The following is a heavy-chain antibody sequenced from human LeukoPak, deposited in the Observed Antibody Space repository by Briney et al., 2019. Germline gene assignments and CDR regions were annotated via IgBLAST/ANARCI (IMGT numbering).Heavy chain of an antibody. Sequence: PGGSLRLSCEGSAFIFSGHWMNWVRQTPGKGLEWVASIKEDGSERQYVDSVKGRFSISRDNTKGSLFLQLNSLRAEDTAVYYCAKDRSAARPGYLDYWGQGTLVTVSS. D-gene: IGHD6-6*01. J-gene: IGHJ4*02. CDR2: IKEDGSER. V-gene: IGHV3-7*03. CDR1: AFIFSGHW. CDR3: AKDRSAARPGYLDY.